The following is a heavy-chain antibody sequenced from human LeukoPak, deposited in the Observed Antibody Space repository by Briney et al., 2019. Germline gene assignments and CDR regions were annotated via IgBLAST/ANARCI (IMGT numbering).Heavy chain of an antibody. V-gene: IGHV3-7*01. D-gene: IGHD4-17*01. CDR1: GFTFSTYW. CDR2: INQDGTEK. CDR3: ARGGRTVTTVFDY. J-gene: IGHJ4*02. Sequence: GGSLRLSCAASGFTFSTYWMTWVRQAPGKGLEWVANINQDGTEKYYVDSVKGRFTISRDNAKKSLYLQMNSLRAEDTAVYFCARGGRTVTTVFDYWGQGTLVTVSS.